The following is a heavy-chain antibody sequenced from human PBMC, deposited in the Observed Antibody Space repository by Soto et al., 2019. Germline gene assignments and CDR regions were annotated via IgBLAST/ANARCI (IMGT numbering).Heavy chain of an antibody. CDR3: ARAQYGSGSQLDY. CDR1: GGSISSGGYS. J-gene: IGHJ4*02. Sequence: SETLSVTCAVSGGSISSGGYSWSWIRQPPGKGLEWIGYIYHSGSTYYNPSLKSRVTISVDRSKNQFSLKLSSVTAADTAVYYCARAQYGSGSQLDYWGQGTRGPVSP. V-gene: IGHV4-30-2*01. CDR2: IYHSGST. D-gene: IGHD3-10*01.